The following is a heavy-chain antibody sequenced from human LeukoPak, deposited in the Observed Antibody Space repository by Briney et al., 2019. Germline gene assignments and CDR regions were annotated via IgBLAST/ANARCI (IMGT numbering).Heavy chain of an antibody. J-gene: IGHJ4*02. CDR2: IIPILAIT. D-gene: IGHD1-1*01. V-gene: IGHV1-69*10. CDR3: AREGNSAFDY. CDR1: GGTFSSYT. Sequence: ASVKVSCKASGGTFSSYTMSWVRQAPGQGLEWMGGIIPILAITNYAQKFQGRVTITADKSTSTAYMELSSLRSEDTAVYYCAREGNSAFDYWGQGTLVTVSS.